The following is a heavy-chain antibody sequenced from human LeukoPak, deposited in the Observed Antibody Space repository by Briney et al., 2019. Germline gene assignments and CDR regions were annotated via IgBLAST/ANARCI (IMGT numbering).Heavy chain of an antibody. V-gene: IGHV3-7*03. Sequence: GGSLRLSCSASGLTFSRRWMSWVRQTPGKGLECVANIKEDGSQKYYADSVMGRFTISRDNAENSLYLQLNSLRAEDTAMYYCAGDRGYLQFDYWGQGTLVTVSS. CDR3: AGDRGYLQFDY. CDR1: GLTFSRRW. J-gene: IGHJ4*02. CDR2: IKEDGSQK. D-gene: IGHD3-10*01.